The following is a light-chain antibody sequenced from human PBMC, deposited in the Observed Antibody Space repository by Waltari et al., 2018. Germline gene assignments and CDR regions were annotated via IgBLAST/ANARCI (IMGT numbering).Light chain of an antibody. CDR1: QSVSSN. Sequence: EIVMTQSPATVSVSPGERATLSCRASQSVSSNLAWYQQKPSQAPRLLIYSASTRATGIPARFSGSGSGTEFTLTISSLQSEDFAVYYCQQYNNWPPLTFGGGTKVEIK. CDR2: SAS. J-gene: IGKJ4*01. CDR3: QQYNNWPPLT. V-gene: IGKV3-15*01.